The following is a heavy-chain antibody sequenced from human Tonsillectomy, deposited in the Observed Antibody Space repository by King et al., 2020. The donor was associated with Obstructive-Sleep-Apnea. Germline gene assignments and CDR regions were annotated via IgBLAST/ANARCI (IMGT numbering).Heavy chain of an antibody. CDR2: IYWNDDK. J-gene: IGHJ5*02. Sequence: ITLKESGPTLVKPTQTLTLTCTFSGFSLTTRGVAVGWLRQPPGKALEWLALIYWNDDKRYSPSLKSRLTITKDTSKTQVVLKVTNMDPVDTATYYCAHTKDDYNGGGFDPWGQGTLVTVSS. CDR1: GFSLTTRGVA. V-gene: IGHV2-5*01. CDR3: AHTKDDYNGGGFDP. D-gene: IGHD5-24*01.